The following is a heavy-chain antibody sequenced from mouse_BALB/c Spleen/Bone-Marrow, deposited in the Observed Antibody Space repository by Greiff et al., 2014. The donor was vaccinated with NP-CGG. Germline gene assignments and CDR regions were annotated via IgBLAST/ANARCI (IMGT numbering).Heavy chain of an antibody. CDR1: GYTFTSYW. D-gene: IGHD2-1*01. J-gene: IGHJ4*01. V-gene: IGHV1-87*01. CDR2: IYPGDGDT. Sequence: QVQLKESGAELARPGASVKLSCKASGYTFTSYWMQWVKQRPGQGLQWIGAIYPGDGDTRYTQKFRGKATLTADKPSNTAYMQLSSLTSEDSAVYFCASPYGNYDAMDYWGQGTSVTVSS. CDR3: ASPYGNYDAMDY.